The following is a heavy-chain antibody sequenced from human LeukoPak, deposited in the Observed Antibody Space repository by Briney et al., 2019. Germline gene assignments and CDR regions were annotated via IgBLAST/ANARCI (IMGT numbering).Heavy chain of an antibody. J-gene: IGHJ4*02. V-gene: IGHV3-21*01. D-gene: IGHD6-19*01. Sequence: GGSLRLSCAASGFTFSSYSMNWVHQAPGKGLEWVSSISSSSSYIYYADSVKGRFTISRDNAKNSLYLQMNSLRAEDTAVYYCARLAVAGPFDYWGQGTLVTVSS. CDR2: ISSSSSYI. CDR3: ARLAVAGPFDY. CDR1: GFTFSSYS.